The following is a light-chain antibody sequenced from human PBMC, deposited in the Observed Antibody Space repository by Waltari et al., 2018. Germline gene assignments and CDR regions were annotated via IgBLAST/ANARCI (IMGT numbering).Light chain of an antibody. J-gene: IGLJ2*01. V-gene: IGLV2-14*01. Sequence: QSALTQPASVSGSPGQSITISCTGTSSDVGGYNYVSWYQQHPGKAPKLMIYEVSNLPSGFSNRFSGSKSGNTASLTISGLQAEDEADYYCSSYTSSSTPVVFGGGTKLTVL. CDR3: SSYTSSSTPVV. CDR1: SSDVGGYNY. CDR2: EVS.